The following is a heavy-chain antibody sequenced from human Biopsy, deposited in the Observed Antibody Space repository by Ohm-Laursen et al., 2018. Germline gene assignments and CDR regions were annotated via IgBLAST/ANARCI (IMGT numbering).Heavy chain of an antibody. CDR2: IVPILGTV. CDR3: ATDADGYYAEFDF. V-gene: IGHV1-69*04. J-gene: IGHJ4*02. D-gene: IGHD5-24*01. Sequence: SSVKVSCKASGGPFTNHAFSWVRQAPGQGLEWLGRIVPILGTVNYAQRFQGRVALTADKSTGTAYMELNRLISDDTAVYYCATDADGYYAEFDFWGQGTLITVSS. CDR1: GGPFTNHA.